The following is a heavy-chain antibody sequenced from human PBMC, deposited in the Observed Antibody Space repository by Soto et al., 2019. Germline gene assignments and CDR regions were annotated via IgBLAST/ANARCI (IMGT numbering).Heavy chain of an antibody. Sequence: ASVKVSCKASGYTFTGYYIHWVRQAPGQGLEWMGWINPNSGGTNYAQKFQGRVTMTRDTSISTAYMELSRLRSDDTAVYYCARTATTYYYYYYGMDVWGQGTTVTVSS. J-gene: IGHJ6*02. CDR3: ARTATTYYYYYYGMDV. V-gene: IGHV1-2*02. CDR2: INPNSGGT. D-gene: IGHD2-15*01. CDR1: GYTFTGYY.